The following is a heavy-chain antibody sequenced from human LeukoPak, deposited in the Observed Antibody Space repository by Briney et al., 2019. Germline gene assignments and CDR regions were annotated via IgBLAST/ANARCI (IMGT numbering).Heavy chain of an antibody. V-gene: IGHV4-61*01. CDR1: GVSINTCCYY. CDR2: KYYSGST. J-gene: IGHJ4*02. Sequence: SETLSLTCDVSGVSINTCCYYWTWIRQPPGKGLEWIVYKYYSGSTRYNSSLRSRLTISLDTSKNQFSLRLTSVTAADTAVYYCARGRSYGFDFDSWGPGTLVIVSS. CDR3: ARGRSYGFDFDS. D-gene: IGHD5-18*01.